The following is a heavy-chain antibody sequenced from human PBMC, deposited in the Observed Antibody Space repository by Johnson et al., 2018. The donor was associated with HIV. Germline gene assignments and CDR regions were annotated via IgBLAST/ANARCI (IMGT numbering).Heavy chain of an antibody. CDR3: VRGSGSYYLVKGACES. D-gene: IGHD1-26*01. Sequence: VQLVESGGGLVQPGGSLRLSCAASGFTFSSNDMHWVRQATGNGLEWVSAIGTAGDTYYPGSVKGRFTISRENAKNSLYLQMTTLRAEDTAVSYCVRGSGSYYLVKGACESWGQGAMVTVSS. V-gene: IGHV3-13*01. CDR1: GFTFSSND. J-gene: IGHJ3*02. CDR2: IGTAGDT.